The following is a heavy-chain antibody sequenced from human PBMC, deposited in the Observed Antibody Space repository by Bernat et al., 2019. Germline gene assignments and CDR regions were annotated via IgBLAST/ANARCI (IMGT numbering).Heavy chain of an antibody. D-gene: IGHD2-15*01. CDR2: IKQDGSEK. CDR3: ARETGRGWSDY. CDR1: GFTFSKNW. J-gene: IGHJ4*02. Sequence: EVQLVESGGGLVQPGGSLRLSCVAPGFTFSKNWMTWVRQAPGKGLEWVANIKQDGSEKYYVDSVKGRFTISRDNAKNSLYLQMNSLRAEDTAVYYCARETGRGWSDYWGQGTLVTVSS. V-gene: IGHV3-7*01.